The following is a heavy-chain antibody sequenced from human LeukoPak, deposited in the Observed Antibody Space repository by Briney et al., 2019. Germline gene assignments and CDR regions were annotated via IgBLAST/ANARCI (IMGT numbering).Heavy chain of an antibody. CDR2: IIPIFGTA. CDR3: AREEAAAGPFDY. V-gene: IGHV1-69*05. D-gene: IGHD6-13*01. J-gene: IGHJ4*02. CDR1: GYTFTSYA. Sequence: ASVKVSCKASGYTFTSYAISWVRQAPGQGLEWMGGIIPIFGTANYAQKFQGRVTITTDESTSTAYMELSSLRSEDTAVYYCAREEAAAGPFDYWGQGTLVTVSS.